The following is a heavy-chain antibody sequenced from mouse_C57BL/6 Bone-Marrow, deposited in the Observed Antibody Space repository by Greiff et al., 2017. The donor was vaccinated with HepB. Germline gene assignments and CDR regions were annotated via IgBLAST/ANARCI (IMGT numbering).Heavy chain of an antibody. V-gene: IGHV1-15*01. Sequence: VKLQESGAELVRPGASVTLSCKASGYTFTDYEMHWVKQTPVHGLEWIGAIDPETGGTAYNQKFKGKAILTADKSSSTAYMELRSLTSEDSAVYYCTRGGLTTAVAPFYWGQGTTLTVSS. D-gene: IGHD1-1*01. CDR1: GYTFTDYE. CDR3: TRGGLTTAVAPFY. CDR2: IDPETGGT. J-gene: IGHJ2*01.